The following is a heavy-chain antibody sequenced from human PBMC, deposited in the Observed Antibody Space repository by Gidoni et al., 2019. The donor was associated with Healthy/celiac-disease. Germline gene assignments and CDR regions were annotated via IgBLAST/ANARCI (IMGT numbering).Heavy chain of an antibody. CDR2: INHSGST. CDR3: ARGVTAHYYYYMDV. Sequence: QVQLQQWGAGLWKPSETLSPTCAVDGGAFSGYYWSWIRQPPGKGLEWIGDINHSGSTNYNPSLKSRVTISVDTSKNQFSLKLSSVTAADTAVYYCARGVTAHYYYYMDVWGKGTTVTVSS. D-gene: IGHD2-21*02. V-gene: IGHV4-34*01. J-gene: IGHJ6*03. CDR1: GGAFSGYY.